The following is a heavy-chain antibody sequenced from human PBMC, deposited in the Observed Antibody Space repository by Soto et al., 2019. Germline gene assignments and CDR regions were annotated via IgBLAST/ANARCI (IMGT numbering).Heavy chain of an antibody. CDR2: MNPNSGNT. CDR3: ARVMVRGVIMAYYYYYMDV. V-gene: IGHV1-8*01. Sequence: ASVKVSCKASGYTFTSYDINWVRQATGQGLEWMGWMNPNSGNTGYAQKFQGRVTMTRNTSISTAYMELSSLGSEDTAVYYCARVMVRGVIMAYYYYYMDVWGKGTTVTVSS. D-gene: IGHD3-10*01. J-gene: IGHJ6*03. CDR1: GYTFTSYD.